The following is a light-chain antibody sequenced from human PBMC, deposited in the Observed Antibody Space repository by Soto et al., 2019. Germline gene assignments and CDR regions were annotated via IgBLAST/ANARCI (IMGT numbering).Light chain of an antibody. J-gene: IGLJ3*02. CDR3: QSYDTSLSGSV. V-gene: IGLV1-40*01. CDR1: RSNIGAGYD. Sequence: QPVLTQPPSVSGAPGQTVTISCTGSRSNIGAGYDVHWYQQVPGTAPKLLIYGNNNRPSGVPDRFSGSKSGTSASLAITGLQAEDEGDYYCQSYDTSLSGSVFGGGTKLTVL. CDR2: GNN.